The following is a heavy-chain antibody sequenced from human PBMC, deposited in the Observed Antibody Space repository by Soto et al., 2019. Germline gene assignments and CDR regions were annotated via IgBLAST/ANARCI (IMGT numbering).Heavy chain of an antibody. D-gene: IGHD3-22*01. J-gene: IGHJ6*01. CDR2: IYSGGST. V-gene: IGHV3-53*01. Sequence: PGGSLRLSCAASGFTVSSNYMSWVRQAPGKGLEWVSVIYSGGSTYYADSVKGRFTISRDNSKNTLYLQMNSLRAEDTAVYYCGGVDGYNYFDSSGSYHDNFPSAPTRDGMDVWGQGTPVTVS. CDR3: GGVDGYNYFDSSGSYHDNFPSAPTRDGMDV. CDR1: GFTVSSNY.